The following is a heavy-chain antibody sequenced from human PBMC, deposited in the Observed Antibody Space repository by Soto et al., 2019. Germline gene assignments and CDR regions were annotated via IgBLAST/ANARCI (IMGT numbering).Heavy chain of an antibody. CDR1: GGTFRSYA. CDR3: ASALEGNSGPIQGAFDI. D-gene: IGHD2-15*01. J-gene: IGHJ3*02. CDR2: IIPIFGTA. Sequence: AAVKVSCKASGGTFRSYASSWVRQAPGQGLEWMGGIIPIFGTANYAQKFQATVTITADESTSTAYMELSSLRSEDTAVYYCASALEGNSGPIQGAFDIWGQGTMVTVSS. V-gene: IGHV1-69*13.